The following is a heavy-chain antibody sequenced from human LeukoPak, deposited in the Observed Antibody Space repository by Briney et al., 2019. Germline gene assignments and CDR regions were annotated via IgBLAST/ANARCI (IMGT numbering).Heavy chain of an antibody. V-gene: IGHV1-2*02. CDR3: ARPYFQWELRY. Sequence: ASVKVSCKTSGYTFSGYYIHWVRQAPGQGLEWMEWINPNSGGTNYAQKFQGRVTMTRDTSISTVYMEMSRLRYDDTAVYYCARPYFQWELRYWGPGTLVTVSS. CDR2: INPNSGGT. D-gene: IGHD1-26*01. J-gene: IGHJ4*02. CDR1: GYTFSGYY.